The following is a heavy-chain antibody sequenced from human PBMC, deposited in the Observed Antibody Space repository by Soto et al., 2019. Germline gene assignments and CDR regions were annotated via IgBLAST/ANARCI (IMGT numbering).Heavy chain of an antibody. J-gene: IGHJ4*02. V-gene: IGHV4-39*01. CDR3: GKVLVGATGHTDSDS. CDR2: IDYNGVT. D-gene: IGHD2-15*01. CDR1: GGSIYRSGYY. Sequence: SETLSLTCTVSGGSIYRSGYYWGWIRQPPGRGLEWIGNIDYNGVTYSNPSLKSRVTISRDTSRNQFSLKLTSVTAADTALYYCGKVLVGATGHTDSDSWGPGTLVTVSS.